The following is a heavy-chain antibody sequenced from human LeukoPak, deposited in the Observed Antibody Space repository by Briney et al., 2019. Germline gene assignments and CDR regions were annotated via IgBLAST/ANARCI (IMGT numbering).Heavy chain of an antibody. CDR3: TKGIRNYYDFRTGYYRTY. V-gene: IGHV3-15*05. Sequence: GGSLRLSCATSGFDFSDAWMSWVRQAPGKGLEWVGRIKRKVDGETRDYAASVKGRFSISRDDSKNTLFLQMSSLKTEDTGIYYCTKGIRNYYDFRTGYYRTYWGQGTLVAVSS. CDR2: IKRKVDGETR. J-gene: IGHJ4*02. CDR1: GFDFSDAW. D-gene: IGHD3-3*01.